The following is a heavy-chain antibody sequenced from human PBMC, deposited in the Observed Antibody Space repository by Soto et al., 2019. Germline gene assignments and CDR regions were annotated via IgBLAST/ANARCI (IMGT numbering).Heavy chain of an antibody. CDR2: ISNDGSKK. Sequence: QEQLVESGGGVVQPGRSLRLSCAASRFILNTYGMHWVRQTPGKGLEWVAVISNDGSKKFYADSVKGRFTISRDNSKGTLYLQMNNLRAEDTAVYYCAKDPTTVSQEYFYFYGMDVWGQGTTVTVSS. J-gene: IGHJ6*02. CDR1: RFILNTYG. V-gene: IGHV3-30*18. D-gene: IGHD4-4*01. CDR3: AKDPTTVSQEYFYFYGMDV.